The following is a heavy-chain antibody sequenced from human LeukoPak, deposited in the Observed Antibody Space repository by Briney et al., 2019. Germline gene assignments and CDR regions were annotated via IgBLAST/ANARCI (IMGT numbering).Heavy chain of an antibody. J-gene: IGHJ5*02. V-gene: IGHV3-33*01. CDR1: GFTFSSFG. CDR2: IWYDASNK. CDR3: VRGVGVSRFNYFDP. Sequence: PGRSLTLYCAASGFTFSSFGMHWVRQAPGKGLEWVAVIWYDASNKYYADSVKGRFTISRDNSKNTLFLQMNSLRDDDTAVYHCVRGVGVSRFNYFDPWGQGTLVIVSS. D-gene: IGHD6-13*01.